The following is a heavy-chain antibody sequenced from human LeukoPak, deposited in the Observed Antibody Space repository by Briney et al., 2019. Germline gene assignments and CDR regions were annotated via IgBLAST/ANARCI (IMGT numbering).Heavy chain of an antibody. Sequence: ASVKVSCKTSGYTFTSCGISWVRQAPGQGLEWMGWISTDNGNTNYAQKVQGRVTMTTDTSTSTAYMELRSLRSDDTAVYYCARHPSGSYDFDYWGQGTPVTVSS. V-gene: IGHV1-18*01. D-gene: IGHD1-26*01. J-gene: IGHJ4*02. CDR3: ARHPSGSYDFDY. CDR1: GYTFTSCG. CDR2: ISTDNGNT.